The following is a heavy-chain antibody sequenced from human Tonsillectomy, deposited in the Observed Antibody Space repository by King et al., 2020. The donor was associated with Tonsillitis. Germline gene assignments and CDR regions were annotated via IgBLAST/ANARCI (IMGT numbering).Heavy chain of an antibody. CDR1: AYSISGGYY. CDR3: ARDRMYCSSTSCYTYIYYGMDV. CDR2: IYYSGST. Sequence: LQLQESGPGLVKPSETLSLTCAVSAYSISGGYYWGWIRQPPGKGLEWIGSIYYSGSTYYNPSLKSRVTISVDTSKNQFSLKLSSVTAADTAVYYCARDRMYCSSTSCYTYIYYGMDVWGQGTTVTVSS. J-gene: IGHJ6*02. D-gene: IGHD2-2*02. V-gene: IGHV4-38-2*02.